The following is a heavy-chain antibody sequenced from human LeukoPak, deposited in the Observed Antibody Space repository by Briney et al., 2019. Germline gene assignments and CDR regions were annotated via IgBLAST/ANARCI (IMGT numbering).Heavy chain of an antibody. CDR3: ARDSVGLTPDY. Sequence: PSETLSLTCTVSGGSISSGSYYWSWIRQPAGKGLEWIGRIYTSGSTNYNPSLKSRVTISVDTSKNQLSLKLSSVTAADTAVYYCARDSVGLTPDYWGQGTLVTVSS. CDR1: GGSISSGSYY. CDR2: IYTSGST. V-gene: IGHV4-61*02. J-gene: IGHJ4*02. D-gene: IGHD2-15*01.